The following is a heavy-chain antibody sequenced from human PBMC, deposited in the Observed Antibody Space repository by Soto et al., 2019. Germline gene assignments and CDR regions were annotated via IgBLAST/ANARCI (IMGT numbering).Heavy chain of an antibody. CDR3: VRDPPSAAPCFVL. J-gene: IGHJ4*02. Sequence: QVQLIQSGAEVKRPGASLKVSCRASGYAFNTYGVSWVRQAPGQGLEWVGWISTSNGHTNFAQNYQGRVTLTTVTSTSTAYMELRSLTSDDTAVFYCVRDPPSAAPCFVLWGQGTLVTVSS. CDR1: GYAFNTYG. CDR2: ISTSNGHT. V-gene: IGHV1-18*01. D-gene: IGHD2-15*01.